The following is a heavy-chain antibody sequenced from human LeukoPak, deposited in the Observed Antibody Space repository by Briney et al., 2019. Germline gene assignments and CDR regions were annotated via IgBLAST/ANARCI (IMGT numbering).Heavy chain of an antibody. CDR1: GFPFSSYW. V-gene: IGHV3-7*01. CDR2: IRHDGSET. Sequence: QPGGSLRLSCAASGFPFSSYWMSWVRQAPGKGLEWVANIRHDGSETYYVDSLRGRFTISRDNAKNLVYLQMSSLRAEDTAIYYCARDETSDYESNGYLDFWGQGTVVTVSS. J-gene: IGHJ4*02. CDR3: ARDETSDYESNGYLDF. D-gene: IGHD3-22*01.